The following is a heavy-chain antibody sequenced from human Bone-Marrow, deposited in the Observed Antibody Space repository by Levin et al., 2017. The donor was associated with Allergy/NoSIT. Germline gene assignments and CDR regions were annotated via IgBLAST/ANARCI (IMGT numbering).Heavy chain of an antibody. CDR3: ARDGLVEGFDI. V-gene: IGHV3-66*02. J-gene: IGHJ3*02. CDR1: GFSVTGHY. CDR2: IYDDVGT. Sequence: GESLKISCAASGFSVTGHYMSWVRQAPGKGLEWVSLIYDDVGTYYADSVKGRFTISRDNSRDTVYLQMNSLRAEDTAVYYCARDGLVEGFDIWGQGTMVTVSS. D-gene: IGHD2-8*01.